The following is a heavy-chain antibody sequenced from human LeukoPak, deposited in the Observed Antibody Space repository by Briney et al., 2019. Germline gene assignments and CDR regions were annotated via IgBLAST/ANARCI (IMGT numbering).Heavy chain of an antibody. V-gene: IGHV4-59*01. CDR2: IYYSGST. CDR1: GASISSDY. J-gene: IGHJ4*02. CDR3: ARGGERFGVLMLKY. D-gene: IGHD3-10*01. Sequence: PSETLSLTCTVSGASISSDYWTWIRHPPGEGLEWIGYIYYSGSTNYNPCLKSRVTISVDTSKNQFSLRLSSVTAADTAMYYCARGGERFGVLMLKYWGQGTLVTVSS.